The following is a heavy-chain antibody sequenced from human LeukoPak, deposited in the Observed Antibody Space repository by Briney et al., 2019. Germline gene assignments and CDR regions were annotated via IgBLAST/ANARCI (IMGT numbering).Heavy chain of an antibody. V-gene: IGHV3-48*03. Sequence: GGSLRLSCAASGITFSSYEMNWVRQAPGKGLEWISYISSSGNTIHYTESVKGRFTISRDNAKNSLYLQMNSLRAEDTAVYYCAREWASGAFDIWGQGTMVTVSS. CDR3: AREWASGAFDI. D-gene: IGHD6-25*01. CDR2: ISSSGNTI. J-gene: IGHJ3*02. CDR1: GITFSSYE.